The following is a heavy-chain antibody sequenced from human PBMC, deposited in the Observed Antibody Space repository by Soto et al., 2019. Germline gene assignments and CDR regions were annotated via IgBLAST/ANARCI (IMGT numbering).Heavy chain of an antibody. Sequence: GPSVKVSCKASGYTFTSYYMHWVRQAPGQGLEWMGIINPSGGSTSYAQKFQGRVTMTRDTSTSTVYMELSSLRSEDTAVYYCARDPLRVSPKYYFDYWGQGTLVTVSS. CDR1: GYTFTSYY. CDR3: ARDPLRVSPKYYFDY. D-gene: IGHD4-17*01. V-gene: IGHV1-46*01. J-gene: IGHJ4*02. CDR2: INPSGGST.